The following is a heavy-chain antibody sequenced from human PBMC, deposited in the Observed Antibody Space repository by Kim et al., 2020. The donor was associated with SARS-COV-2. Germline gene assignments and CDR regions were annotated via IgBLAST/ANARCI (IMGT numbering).Heavy chain of an antibody. V-gene: IGHV4-4*02. CDR3: ASSAYSSSTQPLWFAFDI. CDR1: GGSISSSNW. J-gene: IGHJ3*02. D-gene: IGHD6-13*01. CDR2: IYHSGST. Sequence: SETLSLTCAVSGGSISSSNWWSWVRQPPGKGLEWIGEIYHSGSTNYNPSLKSRVTISVDKSKNQFSLKLSSVTAADTAVYYCASSAYSSSTQPLWFAFDIWGQGTMVTVSS.